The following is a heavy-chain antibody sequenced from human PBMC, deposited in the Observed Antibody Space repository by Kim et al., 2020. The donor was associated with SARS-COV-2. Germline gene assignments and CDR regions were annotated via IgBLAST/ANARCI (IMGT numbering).Heavy chain of an antibody. D-gene: IGHD2-8*01. CDR3: ASLTTYGAWFNP. CDR1: GVSISTTDYY. J-gene: IGHJ5*02. V-gene: IGHV4-39*02. Sequence: SETLSLTCNVSGVSISTTDYYWGWVRQPPGRGLEWIGTVHQSGNTFYDPSLESRVTISVDTSKNHFSLKLRSVTAADTAVYFCASLTTYGAWFNPWGQGTLVTVSS. CDR2: VHQSGNT.